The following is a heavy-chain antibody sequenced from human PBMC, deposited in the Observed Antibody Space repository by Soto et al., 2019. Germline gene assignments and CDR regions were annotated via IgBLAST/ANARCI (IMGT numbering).Heavy chain of an antibody. Sequence: SETLSLTCTVSDGSISSGDYYWSWIRQPPGKGLEWIGYMHKSGSAYYNPSLKGRPTISIDTSMNQFSLKVNSVTAADTAVYFCARTRYYDFWRIDYWGQGTLVTV. J-gene: IGHJ4*02. CDR3: ARTRYYDFWRIDY. D-gene: IGHD3-3*01. CDR1: DGSISSGDYY. V-gene: IGHV4-30-4*01. CDR2: MHKSGSA.